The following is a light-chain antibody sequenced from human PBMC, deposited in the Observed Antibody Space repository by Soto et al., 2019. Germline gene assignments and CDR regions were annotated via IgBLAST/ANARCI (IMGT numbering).Light chain of an antibody. CDR1: SSNIGSNT. CDR2: SNN. CDR3: AAWDDSLNALV. V-gene: IGLV1-44*01. Sequence: QSVLTQPPSASGTPGQRVTISCSGSSSNIGSNTVSWYQQVPGTAPKLLIYSNNPRPSGGPDRFSGSKSGTSASLATSGLQSEDEADYYCAAWDDSLNALVFGTGTKVTVL. J-gene: IGLJ1*01.